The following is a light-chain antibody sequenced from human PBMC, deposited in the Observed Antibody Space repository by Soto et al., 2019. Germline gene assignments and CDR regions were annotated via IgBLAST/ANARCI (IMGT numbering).Light chain of an antibody. CDR1: SSNIGSNT. V-gene: IGLV1-44*01. CDR2: SNN. Sequence: QAAHSRPLSAAWTPGGRVSISCSGSSSNIGSNTVNWYQQLPGTAPKLLIYSNNQRPSGVPDRFSGSKSGTSASLAISGLQSEDEPDYYCAAWDDSLAGYVFGTGTKVTVL. J-gene: IGLJ1*01. CDR3: AAWDDSLAGYV.